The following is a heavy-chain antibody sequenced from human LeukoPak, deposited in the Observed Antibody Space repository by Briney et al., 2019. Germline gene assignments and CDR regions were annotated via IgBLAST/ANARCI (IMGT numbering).Heavy chain of an antibody. CDR3: ARTKLRWNGYYYYYMDV. D-gene: IGHD4-23*01. CDR2: ISYDGSNK. CDR1: GFTFSSYA. Sequence: GGSLRLSCAASGFTFSSYAMHWVRQAPGKGLEWVAVISYDGSNKYYADSVKGRFTISRDNSKNTLYLQMNSLRAEDTAVYYCARTKLRWNGYYYYYMDVWGKGTTVTVSS. J-gene: IGHJ6*03. V-gene: IGHV3-30-3*01.